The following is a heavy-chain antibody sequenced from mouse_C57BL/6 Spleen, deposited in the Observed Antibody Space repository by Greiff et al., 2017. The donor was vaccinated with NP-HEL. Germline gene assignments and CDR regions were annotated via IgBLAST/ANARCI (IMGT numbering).Heavy chain of an antibody. J-gene: IGHJ3*01. D-gene: IGHD2-2*01. CDR1: GYTFTDYN. CDR3: AIYYGYPWFAY. CDR2: INPNNGGT. V-gene: IGHV1-22*01. Sequence: SGPELVKPGASVKMSCKASGYTFTDYNMHWVKQSHGKSLEWIGYINPNNGGTSYNQKFKGKATLTVNKSSSTAYMELRSLTSEDSAVYYCAIYYGYPWFAYWGQGTLVTVSA.